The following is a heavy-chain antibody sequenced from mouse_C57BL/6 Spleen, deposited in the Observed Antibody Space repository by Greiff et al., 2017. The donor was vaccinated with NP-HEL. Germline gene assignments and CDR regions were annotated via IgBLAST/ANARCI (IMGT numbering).Heavy chain of an antibody. V-gene: IGHV1-82*01. CDR1: GYAFSSSW. CDR2: IYPGGGAT. J-gene: IGHJ2*01. CDR3: SRETPFDY. Sequence: QVQLQQSGPELVKPGASVKISCKASGYAFSSSWMNWVKQRPGKGLEWIGRIYPGGGATNYNGKFKGKATLTADTSSSTAYMQLSSLTSEDSAVYFCSRETPFDYWGKGTTLTVAS.